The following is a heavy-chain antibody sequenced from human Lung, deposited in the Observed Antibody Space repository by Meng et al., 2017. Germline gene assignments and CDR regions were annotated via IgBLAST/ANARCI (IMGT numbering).Heavy chain of an antibody. V-gene: IGHV4-38-2*02. Sequence: GSLRLSCTVSGYSISSGYYCAWIRQPPGKGLEWIGNIFHSGSTYYNPSLKSRVTISVDTSKNQFSLRLSSVTAADTAVYYCARLSRSYYGSGSLYYFDNWGQGTLVTVSS. CDR3: ARLSRSYYGSGSLYYFDN. CDR1: GYSISSGYY. D-gene: IGHD3-10*01. CDR2: IFHSGST. J-gene: IGHJ4*02.